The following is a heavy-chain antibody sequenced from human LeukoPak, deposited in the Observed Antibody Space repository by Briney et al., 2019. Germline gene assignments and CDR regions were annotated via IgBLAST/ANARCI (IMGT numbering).Heavy chain of an antibody. CDR3: ARGLWFGDENPPYFDY. J-gene: IGHJ4*02. Sequence: SQTLSLTCSVSGGSISSSNYYWSWIRQPAGKGLEWIGRIYTSESTNYNPSLKSRVTISVDTSRNQFSLKLSSVTAADTAVYYCARGLWFGDENPPYFDYWGQGILVTVSS. CDR2: IYTSEST. D-gene: IGHD3-10*01. CDR1: GGSISSSNYY. V-gene: IGHV4-61*02.